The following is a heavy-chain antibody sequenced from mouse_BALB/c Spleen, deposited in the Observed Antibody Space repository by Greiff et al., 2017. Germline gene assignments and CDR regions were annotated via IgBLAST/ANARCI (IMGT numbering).Heavy chain of an antibody. CDR1: GYSITSDYA. V-gene: IGHV3-2*02. CDR2: ISYSGST. J-gene: IGHJ3*01. CDR3: ARNYGFPFAY. Sequence: EVQGVESGPGLVKPSQSLSLTCTVTGYSITSDYAWNWIRQFPGNKLEWMGYISYSGSTSYNPSLKSRISITRDTSKNQFFLQLNSVTTEDTATYYCARNYGFPFAYWGQGTLVTVSA. D-gene: IGHD1-2*01.